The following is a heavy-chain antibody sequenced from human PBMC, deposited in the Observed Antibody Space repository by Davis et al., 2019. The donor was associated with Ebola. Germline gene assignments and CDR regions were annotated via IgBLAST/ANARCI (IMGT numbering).Heavy chain of an antibody. J-gene: IGHJ5*02. D-gene: IGHD3-3*01. V-gene: IGHV4-39*01. CDR2: IYYSGIT. CDR3: ARQGWSGYSLRHWLDP. Sequence: SETLSLTCTVSGGSIISSSSYWGWIRQPPRNWLEWIGSIYYSGITYYNPSLKSRVTISVDTSKNQFSLKLRSVTAADTAVYYCARQGWSGYSLRHWLDPWGRGTLVTVSS. CDR1: GGSIISSSSY.